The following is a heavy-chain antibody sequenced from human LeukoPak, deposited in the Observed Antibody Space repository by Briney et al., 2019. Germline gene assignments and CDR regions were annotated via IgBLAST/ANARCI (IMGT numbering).Heavy chain of an antibody. J-gene: IGHJ4*02. CDR1: GGTFSSYA. CDR3: ARGHTFGGLRSPFDY. CDR2: IIPIFGTA. D-gene: IGHD3-16*01. Sequence: VKVSCKASGGTFSSYAISWVRQAPGQGLEWMGGIIPIFGTANYAQKFQGRVTITADKSTSTAYMELSSLRSEDTAVYYCARGHTFGGLRSPFDYWGQGTLVTVSS. V-gene: IGHV1-69*13.